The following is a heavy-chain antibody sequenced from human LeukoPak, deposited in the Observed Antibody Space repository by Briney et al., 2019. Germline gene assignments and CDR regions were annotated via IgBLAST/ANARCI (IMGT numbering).Heavy chain of an antibody. V-gene: IGHV3-30*04. Sequence: GGSLRLSCAASGFTFSSYAMHWVRQAPGKGLEWVAVMSFDGSYQYYADSVKGRFTISRDNSKNSLYLQMNSLRTEDTAVYYCARDLSLWFGEDFDYWGQGTLVTVSS. CDR2: MSFDGSYQ. CDR1: GFTFSSYA. J-gene: IGHJ4*02. CDR3: ARDLSLWFGEDFDY. D-gene: IGHD3-10*01.